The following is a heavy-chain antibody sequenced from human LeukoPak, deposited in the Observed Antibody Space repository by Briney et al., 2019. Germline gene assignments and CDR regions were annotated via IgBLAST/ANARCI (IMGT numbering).Heavy chain of an antibody. J-gene: IGHJ4*02. CDR2: INWNGGST. V-gene: IGHV3-20*04. CDR3: ARTYYDSSGYETLFDY. CDR1: GFTFDDYG. D-gene: IGHD3-22*01. Sequence: GGSLRLSCAASGFTFDDYGMSWVRQAPGKGLEWVSGINWNGGSTGYADSVKGRFTISRDNAKNSLYLQMNSLRAEDTAVYYCARTYYDSSGYETLFDYWGQGTLVTVSS.